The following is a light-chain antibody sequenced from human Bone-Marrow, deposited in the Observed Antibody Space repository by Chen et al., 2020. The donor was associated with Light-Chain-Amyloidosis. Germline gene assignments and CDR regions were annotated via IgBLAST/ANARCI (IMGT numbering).Light chain of an antibody. CDR2: DDS. CDR3: QVWDRSSDRPV. J-gene: IGLJ3*02. Sequence: SYVLTQPSSGSVAPGQTAPIACGGNNSGSTSVHWYQQTPGLAPLLVVYDDSDRPSGIPERLSGSNSGNTATLTISRVEAGDEADYYCQVWDRSSDRPVFGGGTKLTVL. V-gene: IGLV3-21*02. CDR1: NSGSTS.